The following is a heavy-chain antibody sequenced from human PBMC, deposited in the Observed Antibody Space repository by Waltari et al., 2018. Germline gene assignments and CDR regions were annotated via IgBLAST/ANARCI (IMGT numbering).Heavy chain of an antibody. CDR3: STFLRNLDWLSDGHDALEI. V-gene: IGHV1-46*03. CDR1: GNIFTTYY. Sequence: QVQLVQSGAEVKKPGASAKVSCKASGNIFTTYYIHWVRQAPGQGLEWKGMSNPNDGTTSYAQKFKGGVTLTRDISTLTVYMELMSLRSEDTAIYYCSTFLRNLDWLSDGHDALEIWGQGTKVTVSS. CDR2: SNPNDGTT. D-gene: IGHD3-9*01. J-gene: IGHJ3*02.